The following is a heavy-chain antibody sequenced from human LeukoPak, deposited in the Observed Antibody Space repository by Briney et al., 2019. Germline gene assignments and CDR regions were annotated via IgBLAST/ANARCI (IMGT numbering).Heavy chain of an antibody. CDR2: IKPDGNDK. J-gene: IGHJ6*02. V-gene: IGHV3-7*03. Sequence: PGGSLRLSCAASGFTFSIHWMTWVRQAPGKGLEWVATIKPDGNDKYFVDSVKDRFTISRDNAKNSLYLQMNSLRAEDTAVYYCARVPADERFYFYGMGVWGQGTTVTVSS. CDR3: ARVPADERFYFYGMGV. CDR1: GFTFSIHW.